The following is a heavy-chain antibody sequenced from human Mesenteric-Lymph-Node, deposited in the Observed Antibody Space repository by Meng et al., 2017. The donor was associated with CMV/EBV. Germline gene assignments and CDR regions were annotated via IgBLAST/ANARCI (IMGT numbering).Heavy chain of an antibody. CDR1: GTFSSYA. Sequence: GTFSSYAISWVRQAPGQGLEWMGGIIPILGIANYAQKFQGRVTITADKSTSTAYMELSSLRSEDTAVYYCARVTIFGVDTGDNRFDPWGQGTLVTVSS. CDR3: ARVTIFGVDTGDNRFDP. D-gene: IGHD3-3*01. V-gene: IGHV1-69*10. J-gene: IGHJ5*02. CDR2: IIPILGIA.